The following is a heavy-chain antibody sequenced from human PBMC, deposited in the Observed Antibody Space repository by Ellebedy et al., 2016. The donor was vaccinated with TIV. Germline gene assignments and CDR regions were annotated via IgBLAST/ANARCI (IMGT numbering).Heavy chain of an antibody. CDR3: AREGDRGGSGSYYGH. CDR1: GGTFGSSA. J-gene: IGHJ4*02. V-gene: IGHV1-69*06. Sequence: ASVKVSCKTSGGTFGSSAISWVRQAPGQGLECMGGLIPVFGTATYAQKFQGRVTITADTSTSTVYMELSSLRSDDTAVYYCAREGDRGGSGSYYGHWGQGTLVTVSS. D-gene: IGHD3-10*01. CDR2: LIPVFGTA.